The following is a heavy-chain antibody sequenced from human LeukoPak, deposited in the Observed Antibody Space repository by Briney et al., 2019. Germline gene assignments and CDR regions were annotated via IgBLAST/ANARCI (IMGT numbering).Heavy chain of an antibody. Sequence: AASVKVSCKASGYTFTGYFMHWVRQAPGQGLEWMGWINLNSGGSNYAQKFQGRVTMTRDTSISTAYMELSRLKSDDTAVYYCARAKGYCSSTSCYSNWFDPWGQGTLVTVSS. CDR2: INLNSGGS. J-gene: IGHJ5*02. V-gene: IGHV1-2*02. CDR3: ARAKGYCSSTSCYSNWFDP. D-gene: IGHD2-2*01. CDR1: GYTFTGYF.